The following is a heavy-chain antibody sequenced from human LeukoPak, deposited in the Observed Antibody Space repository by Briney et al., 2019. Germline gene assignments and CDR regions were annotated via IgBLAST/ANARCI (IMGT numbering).Heavy chain of an antibody. CDR1: GFTFSSYE. V-gene: IGHV3-48*03. CDR2: ISSSGDTL. J-gene: IGHJ4*02. D-gene: IGHD1-26*01. Sequence: GGSLRLSCAASGFTFSSYEMNWVRQGPGKGPEWVSYISSSGDTLLYGYSLNRRFTISRDNAKNSLYLQINNLRAEDTSVYYCARDGSFTSGSFFDSWGQGTLVTVSS. CDR3: ARDGSFTSGSFFDS.